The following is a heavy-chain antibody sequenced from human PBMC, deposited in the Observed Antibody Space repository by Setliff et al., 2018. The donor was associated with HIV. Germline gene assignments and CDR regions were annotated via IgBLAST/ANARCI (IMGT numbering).Heavy chain of an antibody. D-gene: IGHD1-26*01. J-gene: IGHJ3*02. CDR1: VYSISSGHY. CDR2: IYHSGST. CDR3: ARDSPGAHDAFDI. Sequence: SETLSLTCTVSVYSISSGHYWGCIRQPPGKGLEWIGSIYHSGSTYYNPSLKSRVTISVDTSKNQFSLKLSSVTAADTAVYYCARDSPGAHDAFDIWGQGTMVTVSS. V-gene: IGHV4-38-2*02.